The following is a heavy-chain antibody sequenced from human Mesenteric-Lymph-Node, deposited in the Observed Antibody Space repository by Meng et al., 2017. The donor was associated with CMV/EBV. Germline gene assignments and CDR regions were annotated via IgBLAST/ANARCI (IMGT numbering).Heavy chain of an antibody. V-gene: IGHV3-72*01. CDR1: GFTFSDHF. CDR3: ARDSMKAGGFDY. Sequence: GGSLRLSCVASGFTFSDHFMDWFRQAPGKGLEWISRIQDKRNGYSTQYAASVEGRFSISRDDSANSLYLQMSSLKTEDAAVYFCARDSMKAGGFDYWGRGTLVTVSS. CDR2: IQDKRNGYST. J-gene: IGHJ4*02. D-gene: IGHD3-10*01.